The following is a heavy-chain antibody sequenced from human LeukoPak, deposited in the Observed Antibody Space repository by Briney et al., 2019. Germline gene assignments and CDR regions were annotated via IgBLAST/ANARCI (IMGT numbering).Heavy chain of an antibody. J-gene: IGHJ4*02. CDR2: INPNSGGT. CDR1: GYTFTDYY. Sequence: ASVKVSCKASGYTFTDYYMHWVRQAPGQGLEWMGWINPNSGGTNYAQKFQGRVTMTRDTSISTVYMEMSRLRSDDTAVYYCARESVPAVAARRGLNYWGQGTLVTVSS. D-gene: IGHD6-6*01. CDR3: ARESVPAVAARRGLNY. V-gene: IGHV1-2*02.